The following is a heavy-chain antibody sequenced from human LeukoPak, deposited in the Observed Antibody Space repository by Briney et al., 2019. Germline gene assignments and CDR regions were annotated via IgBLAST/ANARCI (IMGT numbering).Heavy chain of an antibody. Sequence: ASVKVSCKASGYTFTVYYMHWVRQAPGQGLEWMGWINPNSGGTNYAQKFQGRVTMTRDTSISTAYMELSRLRSDDTAVYYCARDFSDTAMVYYFDYWGQGTLVTVSS. CDR1: GYTFTVYY. D-gene: IGHD5-18*01. V-gene: IGHV1-2*02. J-gene: IGHJ4*02. CDR2: INPNSGGT. CDR3: ARDFSDTAMVYYFDY.